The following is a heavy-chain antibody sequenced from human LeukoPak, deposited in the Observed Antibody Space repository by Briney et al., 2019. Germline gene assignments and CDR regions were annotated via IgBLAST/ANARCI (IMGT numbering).Heavy chain of an antibody. J-gene: IGHJ6*03. D-gene: IGHD1-1*01. CDR1: GGSFSGYY. Sequence: SETLPLTCAVYGGSFSGYYWSWIRQPPGKGLEWIGEINHSGSTNYNPSLKSRVTISVDTSKNQFSLKLSSVTAADTAVYYCARGQTTGYYYYYMDVWGKGTTVTVSS. V-gene: IGHV4-34*01. CDR2: INHSGST. CDR3: ARGQTTGYYYYYMDV.